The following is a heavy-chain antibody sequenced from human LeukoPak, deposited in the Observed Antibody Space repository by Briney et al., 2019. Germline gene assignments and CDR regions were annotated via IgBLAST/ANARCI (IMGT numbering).Heavy chain of an antibody. CDR2: IYYSGST. J-gene: IGHJ4*02. CDR3: ARAPDYYDSRATFDY. V-gene: IGHV4-39*07. D-gene: IGHD3-22*01. Sequence: PGGSLRLSCAASGFTFSSYSMNWVRQAPGKGLEWIGSIYYSGSTYYNPSLKSRVTISVDTSKNQFSLKLSSVTAADTAVYYCARAPDYYDSRATFDYWGQGTLVTVSS. CDR1: GFTFSSYS.